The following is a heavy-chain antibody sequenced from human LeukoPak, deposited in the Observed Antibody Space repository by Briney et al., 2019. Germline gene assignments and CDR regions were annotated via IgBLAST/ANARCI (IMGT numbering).Heavy chain of an antibody. CDR2: INPNSGGT. CDR1: GYTFTGYY. V-gene: IGHV1-2*02. Sequence: ASVKVSCKASGYTFTGYYMHWVRQAPGQGLEWMGWINPNSGGTNYAQKLQGRVTMTTDTSTSTAYMELRSLRSDDTAVYYCARFPPHYYGSALFAYWGQGTLVTVSS. D-gene: IGHD3-10*01. J-gene: IGHJ4*02. CDR3: ARFPPHYYGSALFAY.